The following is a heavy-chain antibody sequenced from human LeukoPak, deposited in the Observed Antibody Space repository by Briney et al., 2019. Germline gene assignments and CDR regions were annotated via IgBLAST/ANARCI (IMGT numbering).Heavy chain of an antibody. CDR1: GYTFTSHG. Sequence: ASVKVSCKASGYTFTSHGISWVRQAPGQGREWMGWISTYNGNTNYAQKLQGRVCMTTDASTSTAYMALRSLRSDDPAVYSCARVWQQLVPIYYYYYMDVWGKGTTVTVSS. CDR3: ARVWQQLVPIYYYYYMDV. V-gene: IGHV1-18*01. CDR2: ISTYNGNT. J-gene: IGHJ6*03. D-gene: IGHD6-13*01.